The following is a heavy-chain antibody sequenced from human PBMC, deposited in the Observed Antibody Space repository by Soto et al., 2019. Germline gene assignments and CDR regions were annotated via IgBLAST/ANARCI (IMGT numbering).Heavy chain of an antibody. CDR1: GYTFTGYY. Sequence: QVQLVQSGAEVKKPGASVKVSCKASGYTFTGYYMHWVRQAPGQGLEWMGWINPNSGGTNYAQKFQGWVTMTRDTSMSTAYMELSRLRSDDTAVYYCARDIGPDIVVVTAGMDVWGQGTTVTVSS. J-gene: IGHJ6*02. D-gene: IGHD2-2*01. CDR2: INPNSGGT. CDR3: ARDIGPDIVVVTAGMDV. V-gene: IGHV1-2*04.